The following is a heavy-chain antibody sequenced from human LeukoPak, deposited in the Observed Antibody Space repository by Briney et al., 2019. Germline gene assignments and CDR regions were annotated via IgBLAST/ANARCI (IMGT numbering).Heavy chain of an antibody. J-gene: IGHJ3*02. CDR1: GFTFSSYG. Sequence: GGSLRLSCAASGFTFSSYGMHWVRQAPGKGLEWVAFIRYDGSNKYYADSVKGRFTISRDNSKNTLYLQMNSLRAEDTAVYYCAKDRIGYCSSTGCSGRAFDIWGQGTMVTVSS. CDR2: IRYDGSNK. D-gene: IGHD2-2*01. V-gene: IGHV3-30*02. CDR3: AKDRIGYCSSTGCSGRAFDI.